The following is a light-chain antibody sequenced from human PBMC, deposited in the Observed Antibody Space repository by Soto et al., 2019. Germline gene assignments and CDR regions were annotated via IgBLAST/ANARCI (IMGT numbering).Light chain of an antibody. CDR1: SSDVGSYNL. CDR3: CSYAGSVV. J-gene: IGLJ2*01. Sequence: QSALTQPASVSGSPGQSITISCXGTSSDVGSYNLVSWYQQHPGKAPKXXIXEGSKRPSGVSNRFSGSKSGNTASLTISGLQAEDEADYYCCSYAGSVVFGGGTKVTVL. CDR2: EGS. V-gene: IGLV2-23*01.